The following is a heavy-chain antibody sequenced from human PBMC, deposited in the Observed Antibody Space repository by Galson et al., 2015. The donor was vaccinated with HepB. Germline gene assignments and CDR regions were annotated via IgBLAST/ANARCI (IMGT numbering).Heavy chain of an antibody. D-gene: IGHD3-22*01. Sequence: SLRLSCAASGFTFSSYGMHWVRQAPGKGLEWVAVIWYDGSNKYYADSVKGRFTISRDNSKNTLYLQMNSLRAEDTAVYYCARDKGGYYPFDYWGQGTLVTVSS. CDR1: GFTFSSYG. V-gene: IGHV3-33*01. J-gene: IGHJ4*02. CDR3: ARDKGGYYPFDY. CDR2: IWYDGSNK.